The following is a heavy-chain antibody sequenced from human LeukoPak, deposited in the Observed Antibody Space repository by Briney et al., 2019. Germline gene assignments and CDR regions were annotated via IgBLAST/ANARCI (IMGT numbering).Heavy chain of an antibody. CDR1: AGTFSSYA. D-gene: IGHD2-15*01. J-gene: IGHJ5*02. Sequence: ASVKVSFKASAGTFSSYAISWVRQAPAPGLEWMGRFITIFGTANYAQKFQGRFKIPTDKSTSKAYMELSSLKSEDTAVYYCAREGGYGSGGSCGRGEDWFDPWGQGTLGTVSP. CDR2: FITIFGTA. CDR3: AREGGYGSGGSCGRGEDWFDP. V-gene: IGHV1-69*05.